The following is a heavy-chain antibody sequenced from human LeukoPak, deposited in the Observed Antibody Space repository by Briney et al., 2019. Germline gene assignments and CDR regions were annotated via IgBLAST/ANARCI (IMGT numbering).Heavy chain of an antibody. J-gene: IGHJ3*02. CDR1: GFTFSSYS. D-gene: IGHD6-19*01. Sequence: GGSLRLSCAASGFTFSSYSMNWVRQAPGKGLEWVSSISSSSYIYYADSVKGRFTISRDNAKNSLYLQMNSLRAEDTAVYYCARGKIAVAGRGAFDIWGQGTMVTVSS. CDR2: ISSSSYI. V-gene: IGHV3-21*01. CDR3: ARGKIAVAGRGAFDI.